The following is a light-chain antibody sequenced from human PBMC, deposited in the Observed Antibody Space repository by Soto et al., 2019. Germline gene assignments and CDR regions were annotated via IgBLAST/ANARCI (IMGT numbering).Light chain of an antibody. J-gene: IGLJ2*01. CDR1: SGHSSYI. CDR3: DTWDSNTQV. CDR2: LEGSGNY. Sequence: QSVLTQSSSASASLGSSVKLTCTLSSGHSSYIIAWHQQQPGKAPRYLMKLEGSGNYNKGSGVPDRFSGSSSGAHRYLTISNLQSEDEADYYCDTWDSNTQVFGGGTKVTVL. V-gene: IGLV4-60*03.